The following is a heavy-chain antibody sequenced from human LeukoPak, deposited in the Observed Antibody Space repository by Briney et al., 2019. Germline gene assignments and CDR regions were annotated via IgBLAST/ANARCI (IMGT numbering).Heavy chain of an antibody. V-gene: IGHV4-34*01. J-gene: IGHJ3*02. CDR3: ACHAVRYSAYDREEDAFDI. CDR2: INHSGST. CDR1: GGFFTGYY. Sequence: PSETLSLTCAVYGGFFTGYYWRWIRQPPGKGLEWIGEINHSGSTKYNPSLKSRVTISVDTSTNQSFLRLTSVTAADTAVYYCACHAVRYSAYDREEDAFDIWGQGTTVTVSS. D-gene: IGHD5-12*01.